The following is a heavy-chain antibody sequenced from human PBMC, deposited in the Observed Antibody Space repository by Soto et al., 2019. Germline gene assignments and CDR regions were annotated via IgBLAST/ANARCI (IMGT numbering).Heavy chain of an antibody. CDR1: GYSFTGNS. D-gene: IGHD2-15*01. J-gene: IGHJ4*02. CDR2: INPNNGGT. Sequence: QVHLVQSGAEVKKPGASVRVSCKASGYSFTGNSMHWVRQAPGQGLEWMGWINPNNGGTNYAQRFRGWVTMTRDTSVSTAYMDLNRPKSDDTAVYYGVIQRSRVVYWGQGTLVTVSS. V-gene: IGHV1-2*04. CDR3: VIQRSRVVY.